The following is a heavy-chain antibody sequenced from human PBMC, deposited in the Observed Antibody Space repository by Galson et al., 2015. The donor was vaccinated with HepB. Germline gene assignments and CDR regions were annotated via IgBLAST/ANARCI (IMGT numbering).Heavy chain of an antibody. CDR3: RAIVVVPAAQKGNWFDP. J-gene: IGHJ5*02. CDR2: ISGSGGST. V-gene: IGHV3-23*01. D-gene: IGHD2-2*01. CDR1: GFTFSSYA. Sequence: SLRLSCAASGFTFSSYAMSWVRQAPGKGLEWVSAISGSGGSTYYADSVKGRFTISRDNSKNTLYLQMNSLRAEDTAVYYCRAIVVVPAAQKGNWFDPWGQGTLVTVSS.